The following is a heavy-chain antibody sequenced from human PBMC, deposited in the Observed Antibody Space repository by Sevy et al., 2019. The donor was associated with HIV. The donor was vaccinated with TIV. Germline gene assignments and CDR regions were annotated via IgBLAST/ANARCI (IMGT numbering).Heavy chain of an antibody. CDR1: GGSISAYY. J-gene: IGHJ5*02. CDR3: ARAPPVRSGDDSLNWFDP. CDR2: IYDTGST. D-gene: IGHD5-12*01. V-gene: IGHV4-59*01. Sequence: SETLSLTCTVSGGSISAYYWSWIRQPPGKGLEYIGYIYDTGSTNYNTSLKSRVTISVDTSKNQFSLNLRSVNAVDTAVYYCARAPPVRSGDDSLNWFDPWGQGTLVTVSS.